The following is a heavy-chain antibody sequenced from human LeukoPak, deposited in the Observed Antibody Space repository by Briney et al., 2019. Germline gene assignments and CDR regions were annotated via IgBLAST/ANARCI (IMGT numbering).Heavy chain of an antibody. CDR2: ISGSGGST. J-gene: IGHJ4*02. CDR3: AKVTMVRGVIRAFDY. D-gene: IGHD3-10*01. Sequence: PGGSVRPSCAASGFTFSSYAMSWVRQAPGKGLEWVSAISGSGGSTYYADSVKGRFTTSRDNSKNTLYLQMNSLRAEDTAVYYCAKVTMVRGVIRAFDYWGQGTLVTVSS. CDR1: GFTFSSYA. V-gene: IGHV3-23*01.